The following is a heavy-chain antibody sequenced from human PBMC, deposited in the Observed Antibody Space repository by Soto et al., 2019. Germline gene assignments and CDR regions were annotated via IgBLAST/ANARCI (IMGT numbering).Heavy chain of an antibody. Sequence: PWGSLRLSCAASGFTFISYAMIFCRQAPGKWREWVSAISGSGGSTYYADSVKGRFTISRDNSKNTLYLQMNSLRAEDTAVYYCAKVAPGRMITFGGVIAPFDYWGQGTLVTVSS. V-gene: IGHV3-23*01. D-gene: IGHD3-16*02. CDR1: GFTFISYA. CDR3: AKVAPGRMITFGGVIAPFDY. CDR2: ISGSGGST. J-gene: IGHJ4*02.